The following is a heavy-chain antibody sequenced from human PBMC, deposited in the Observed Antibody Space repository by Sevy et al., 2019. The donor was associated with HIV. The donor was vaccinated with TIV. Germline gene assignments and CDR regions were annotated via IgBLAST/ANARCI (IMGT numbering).Heavy chain of an antibody. V-gene: IGHV3-30-3*01. Sequence: GGSLRLSCAASGFTFSSYAMHWVRQAPGKGLEWVAVISYDGSNKYYADSVKGRFTISRDNSKNTLYLQMNSLRAEDTAVYYSATGELSGFDYWGQGTLVTVSS. J-gene: IGHJ4*02. CDR3: ATGELSGFDY. D-gene: IGHD3-16*02. CDR1: GFTFSSYA. CDR2: ISYDGSNK.